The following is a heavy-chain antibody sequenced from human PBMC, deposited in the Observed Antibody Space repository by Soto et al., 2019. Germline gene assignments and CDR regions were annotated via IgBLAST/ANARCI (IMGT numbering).Heavy chain of an antibody. CDR3: ARVTGGIQLWSPFDY. CDR1: GFTFSSYA. CDR2: ISYDGSNK. Sequence: GGSLRLSCAASGFTFSSYAMHWVRQAPGKGLEWVAVISYDGSNKYYADSVKGRFTISRDNSKNTLYLQMNSLRAEDTAVYYCARVTGGIQLWSPFDYWGQGTLVTVSS. D-gene: IGHD5-18*01. J-gene: IGHJ4*02. V-gene: IGHV3-30-3*01.